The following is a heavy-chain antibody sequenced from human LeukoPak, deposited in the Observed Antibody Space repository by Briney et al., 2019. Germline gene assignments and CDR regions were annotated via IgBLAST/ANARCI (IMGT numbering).Heavy chain of an antibody. V-gene: IGHV3-21*01. D-gene: IGHD6-13*01. J-gene: IGHJ4*02. Sequence: GGSLRLSCAASGFTFNTYNMNWVRQAPGKGLEWVSFISSSSSYIYYADSVKGRFTISRDNAKNSLYLQMNSLRAEDTAVYYCASPYSSRWYELCYWGQGTLVTVSS. CDR1: GFTFNTYN. CDR3: ASPYSSRWYELCY. CDR2: ISSSSSYI.